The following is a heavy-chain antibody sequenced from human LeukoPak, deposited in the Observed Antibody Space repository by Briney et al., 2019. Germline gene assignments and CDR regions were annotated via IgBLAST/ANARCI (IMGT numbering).Heavy chain of an antibody. CDR3: AKERTIDY. Sequence: PGGSLRLSCAASEFTVSSNYISWVRQAPGKGLGWVSVIDGSGETTYYADSVKGRFTISRDNSKNTLYLQLTSLRVDDTAVYYCAKERTIDYWGQGTLVTVSP. D-gene: IGHD3/OR15-3a*01. CDR2: IDGSGETT. V-gene: IGHV3-23*01. J-gene: IGHJ4*02. CDR1: EFTVSSNY.